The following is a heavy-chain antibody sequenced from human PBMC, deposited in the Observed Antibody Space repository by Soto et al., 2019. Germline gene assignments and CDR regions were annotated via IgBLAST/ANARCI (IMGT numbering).Heavy chain of an antibody. D-gene: IGHD3-3*01. CDR3: ARDQYYDFWSGYYTWVDY. CDR1: GYTFTGYY. CDR2: INPNSGGT. Sequence: ASVKVSCKASGYTFTGYYMHWVRQAPGQGLEWMGWINPNSGGTNYAQKFQGWVTMTRDTSISTAYMELSRLRSDDTAVYYCARDQYYDFWSGYYTWVDYWGQGTLVTVSS. V-gene: IGHV1-2*04. J-gene: IGHJ4*02.